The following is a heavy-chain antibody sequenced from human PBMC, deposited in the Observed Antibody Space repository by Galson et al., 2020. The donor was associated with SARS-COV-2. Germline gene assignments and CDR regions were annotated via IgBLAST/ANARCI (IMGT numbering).Heavy chain of an antibody. Sequence: GGSLRLSCAASGFTFSSYAMHWVRQAPGKGLEWVAVISYDGSNKYYAASVKGRFTISRDNSKNTLYLQMNSLGAEDTAVYYCARHNYYDSSGYYYKPASFDYWGQGTLVTVSS. D-gene: IGHD3-22*01. CDR1: GFTFSSYA. CDR2: ISYDGSNK. V-gene: IGHV3-30*04. J-gene: IGHJ4*02. CDR3: ARHNYYDSSGYYYKPASFDY.